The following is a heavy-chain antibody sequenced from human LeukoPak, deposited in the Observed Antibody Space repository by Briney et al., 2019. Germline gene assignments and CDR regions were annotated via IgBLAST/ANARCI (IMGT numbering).Heavy chain of an antibody. CDR1: GFTFSSYW. Sequence: GGSLRLSCAASGFTFSSYWMHWVRHPPGEGRVWVSRINSDGATTSYADSVKGRFTVSRDNAKNTLYLQMSSLRAEDTAVYYCARVGSGGNCNWGQGTLVTVSS. V-gene: IGHV3-74*01. J-gene: IGHJ4*02. CDR3: ARVGSGGNCN. D-gene: IGHD2-15*01. CDR2: INSDGATT.